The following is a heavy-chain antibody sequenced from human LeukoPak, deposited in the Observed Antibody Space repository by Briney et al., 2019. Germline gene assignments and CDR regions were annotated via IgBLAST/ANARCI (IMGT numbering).Heavy chain of an antibody. CDR3: ARGQIVVVDN. V-gene: IGHV3-30*04. J-gene: IGHJ4*02. CDR1: GFTFSSYA. Sequence: GGSLRLSCAASGFTFSSYAMHWVRQAPGKGLEWVAVISYDGSNKYYADSVKGRFTISRDNSKNTLYLQMNSLRAEGTAVYYCARGQIVVVDNWGQGTLVTVSS. CDR2: ISYDGSNK. D-gene: IGHD3-22*01.